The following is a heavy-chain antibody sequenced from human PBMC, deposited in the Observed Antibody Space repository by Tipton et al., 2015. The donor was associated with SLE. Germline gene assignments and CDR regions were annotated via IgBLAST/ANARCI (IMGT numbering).Heavy chain of an antibody. CDR1: RGSFSGYY. V-gene: IGHV4-34*01. CDR2: TTRSGKT. D-gene: IGHD4/OR15-4a*01. CDR3: TRGGRGDGANPFDP. Sequence: TLSLTCAVYRGSFSGYYWSWLPRPPGNGLEWIGETTRSGKTNYNPSLKSRVTISADTYKNQFSLKLTSGTVADTAVYYCTRGGRGDGANPFDPWGQGTLVTVSS. J-gene: IGHJ5*02.